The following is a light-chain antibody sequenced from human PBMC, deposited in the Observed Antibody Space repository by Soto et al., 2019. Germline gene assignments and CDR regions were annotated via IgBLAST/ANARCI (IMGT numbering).Light chain of an antibody. CDR3: GTWDSSLSAVV. J-gene: IGLJ2*01. CDR1: SSNIGDNY. Sequence: QSVLTQPPSVSAAPGQKVTISCSGRSSNIGDNYVSWYQQLPGTAPKLLIYDNYKRPSGIPVRFSGSKSGTSATLGITGLQTGDEADYYCGTWDSSLSAVVFGGGTKLTVL. CDR2: DNY. V-gene: IGLV1-51*01.